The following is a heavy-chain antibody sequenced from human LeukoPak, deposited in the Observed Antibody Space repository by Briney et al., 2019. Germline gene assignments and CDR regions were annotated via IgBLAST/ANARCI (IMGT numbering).Heavy chain of an antibody. CDR2: IWYDGSNK. D-gene: IGHD4-17*01. J-gene: IGHJ1*01. V-gene: IGHV3-33*01. CDR1: GFTFSSYG. Sequence: PGGSLRLSCAASGFTFSSYGMHWVRQAPGKGLEWVAVIWYDGSNKYYADSVKGRFTISRDNSKNTLYLQMNSLRAEDTAVYYCARDAWNDYGDYGYFQHWGQGTLVTVSS. CDR3: ARDAWNDYGDYGYFQH.